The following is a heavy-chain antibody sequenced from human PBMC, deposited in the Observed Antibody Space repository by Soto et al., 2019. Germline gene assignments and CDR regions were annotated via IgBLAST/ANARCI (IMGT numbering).Heavy chain of an antibody. D-gene: IGHD6-19*01. J-gene: IGHJ4*02. CDR2: VSHDGRNT. CDR3: AKGGRQWLVTSDFNY. CDR1: GFTFSHYA. V-gene: IGHV3-30*18. Sequence: PGGSLILSCAASGFTFSHYAMHWVRQAPGKGLEWVAVVSHDGRNTHYADSVKGRFTISRDSSKNTVSLEMTSLRAEDTAVYYCAKGGRQWLVTSDFNYWGQGALVTVSS.